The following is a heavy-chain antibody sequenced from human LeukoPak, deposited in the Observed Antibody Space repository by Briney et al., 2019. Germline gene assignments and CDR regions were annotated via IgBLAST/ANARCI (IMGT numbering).Heavy chain of an antibody. CDR1: GGPISNNC. D-gene: IGHD4-17*01. V-gene: IGHV4-59*01. CDR2: IYYSGST. J-gene: IGHJ4*02. Sequence: SETLSLTCTVSGGPISNNCWSWIRQPPGKGLEWIGYIYYSGSTNYNPSLKSRVTISIDTPKNQFSLKLRSVTAADTAVYFCARDLNGASHFDYWGQGTLVTVSS. CDR3: ARDLNGASHFDY.